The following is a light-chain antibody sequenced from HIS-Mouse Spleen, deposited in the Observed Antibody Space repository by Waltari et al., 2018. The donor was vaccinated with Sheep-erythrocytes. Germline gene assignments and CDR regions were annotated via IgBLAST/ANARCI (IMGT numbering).Light chain of an antibody. CDR1: QSVSSY. V-gene: IGKV3-11*01. CDR2: DAS. J-gene: IGKJ2*01. CDR3: QQRSNWYT. Sequence: EIVLTQSPATLSLSPGERATLSCRASQSVSSYLAWYQQKPGQAPRFLIYDASNRATGIPARCSGRGSGTDFTLTISSLEPEDFAVYYCQQRSNWYTFGQGTKLEIK.